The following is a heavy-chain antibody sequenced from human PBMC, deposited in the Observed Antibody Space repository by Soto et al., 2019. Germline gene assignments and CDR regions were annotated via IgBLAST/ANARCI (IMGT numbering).Heavy chain of an antibody. Sequence: QVQLQESGPGLVKPSQTLSLTCTVSGGSISSGGYYWSWLRQHPGKGLEWIGYIYYSGSTYYNPSLKSRVTISVDTSKNQFSLKLSSVTAADTAVYYCARVEVGGDHFNFDYWGQGTLVTVSS. J-gene: IGHJ4*02. CDR3: ARVEVGGDHFNFDY. CDR2: IYYSGST. CDR1: GGSISSGGYY. D-gene: IGHD2-21*02. V-gene: IGHV4-31*03.